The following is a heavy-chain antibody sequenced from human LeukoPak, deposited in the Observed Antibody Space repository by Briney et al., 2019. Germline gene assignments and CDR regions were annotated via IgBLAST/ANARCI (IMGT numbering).Heavy chain of an antibody. CDR1: GYTFTSYD. V-gene: IGHV1-8*03. D-gene: IGHD3-9*01. CDR2: MNPNSGNT. CDR3: ARGPITIFWSYYYYMDV. Sequence: ASVKVSCKASGYTFTSYDINWVRQATGQGLQWMGWMNPNSGNTGYAQKFQGRVTITRNTSISTAYMKLSSLRSEDTAVYYCARGPITIFWSYYYYMDVWGKGTTVTVSS. J-gene: IGHJ6*03.